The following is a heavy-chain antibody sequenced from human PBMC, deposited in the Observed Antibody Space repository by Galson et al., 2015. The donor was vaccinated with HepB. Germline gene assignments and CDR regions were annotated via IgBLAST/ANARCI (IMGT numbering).Heavy chain of an antibody. CDR3: AKKGPSSGYYQTTLIDY. D-gene: IGHD3-22*01. CDR1: GFTFSSYA. CDR2: ISGSGGST. J-gene: IGHJ4*02. V-gene: IGHV3-23*01. Sequence: SLRLSCAASGFTFSSYAMSWVRQAPGKGLEWVSAISGSGGSTYYADSVKGRFTISRDNSKNTLYLQMNSLRAEDTAVYYCAKKGPSSGYYQTTLIDYWGQGTLVTVSS.